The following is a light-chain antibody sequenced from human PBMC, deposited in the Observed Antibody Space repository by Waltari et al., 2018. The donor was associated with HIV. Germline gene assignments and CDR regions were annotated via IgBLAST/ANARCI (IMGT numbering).Light chain of an antibody. CDR3: SSYRRDSTQV. CDR2: EVS. J-gene: IGLJ2*01. Sequence: QSALTQPASVSGSPGQSITISCTGSSSDVGSFNFVSWYQQYPGKAPKLVIFEVSKRPSWVSSRFSGSKSGTTASLTISGLQAEDEADYHCSSYRRDSTQVFGGGTKLTVL. CDR1: SSDVGSFNF. V-gene: IGLV2-14*01.